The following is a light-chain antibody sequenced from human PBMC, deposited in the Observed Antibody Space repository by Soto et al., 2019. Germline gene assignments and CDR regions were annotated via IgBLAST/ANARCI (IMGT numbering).Light chain of an antibody. V-gene: IGLV2-14*01. Sequence: QSVLTQPASVSGSPGQSITISCTGTSGDIGTYNYVSWYQQHPGKAPKLMIYEVSDRPSGVSNRISGSKSGNTASLTISGLQAEDEADYYCSSYTTSSTLVFGTGTKLTVL. CDR3: SSYTTSSTLV. CDR2: EVS. CDR1: SGDIGTYNY. J-gene: IGLJ1*01.